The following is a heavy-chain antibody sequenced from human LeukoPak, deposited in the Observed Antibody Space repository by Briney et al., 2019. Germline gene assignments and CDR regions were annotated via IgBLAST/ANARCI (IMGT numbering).Heavy chain of an antibody. J-gene: IGHJ4*02. D-gene: IGHD3-3*01. Sequence: GGSLRPSCAASGFTFNKYAMSWVRQAPGKGLEWVSTMTADGDATYYADSVKGRFTISRDNSKNTLSLEMNSLTVDDTAVYFCAKPHLFGVVMRFDYWGQGTLVAVSS. CDR2: MTADGDAT. CDR1: GFTFNKYA. V-gene: IGHV3-23*01. CDR3: AKPHLFGVVMRFDY.